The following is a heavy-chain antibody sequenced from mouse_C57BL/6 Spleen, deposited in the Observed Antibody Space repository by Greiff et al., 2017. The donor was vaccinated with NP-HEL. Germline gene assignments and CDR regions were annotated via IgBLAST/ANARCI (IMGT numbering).Heavy chain of an antibody. CDR1: GYTFTDYE. CDR2: IDPETGGT. CDR3: TRWLRPRIDY. J-gene: IGHJ2*01. V-gene: IGHV1-15*01. Sequence: QVHVKQSGAELVRPGASVTLSCKASGYTFTDYEMHWVKQTPVHGLEWIGAIDPETGGTAYNQKFKGKAILTADKSSSTAYMALRSLTSEDSAVYYGTRWLRPRIDYWGQGTTLTVSS. D-gene: IGHD2-2*01.